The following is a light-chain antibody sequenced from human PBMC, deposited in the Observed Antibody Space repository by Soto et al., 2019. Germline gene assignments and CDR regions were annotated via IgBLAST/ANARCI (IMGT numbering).Light chain of an antibody. CDR3: SSFTSSGTRV. CDR2: EVS. CDR1: SSDVGGYNY. J-gene: IGLJ1*01. Sequence: QSALTQPASVSGSPGQSITIYCTGTSSDVGGYNYVSWYQQHPGKAPKVMIYEVSNRPSGVSNRFSASKSGNTASLTISGLQVEDEADYYCSSFTSSGTRVFGTGTKLTVL. V-gene: IGLV2-14*01.